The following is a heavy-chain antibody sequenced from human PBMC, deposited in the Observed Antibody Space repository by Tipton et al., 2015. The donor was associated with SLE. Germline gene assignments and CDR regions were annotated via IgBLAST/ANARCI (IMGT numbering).Heavy chain of an antibody. CDR3: ARGTGANFGYFDL. J-gene: IGHJ2*01. V-gene: IGHV4-59*01. CDR2: IYYSGST. Sequence: GLVKPSETLSLTCTVSGGSISSYYWNWIRQPPGKGLEWIGYIYYSGSTNYNPSLKSRVTISVDTSKNQFSLKLGSVTAADTAVYYCARGTGANFGYFDLWGRGSLFTVSS. D-gene: IGHD3/OR15-3a*01. CDR1: GGSISSYY.